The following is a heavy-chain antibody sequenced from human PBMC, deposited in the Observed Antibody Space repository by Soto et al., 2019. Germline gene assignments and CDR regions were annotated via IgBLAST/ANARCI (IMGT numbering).Heavy chain of an antibody. J-gene: IGHJ6*02. Sequence: QVQLVQSGAEVKKPGASVKVSCKASGYTFTSYYMHWVRQAPGQGLEWMGIINPSGGSTSYAQKFQGQVTMTRDTSTSTVYMELSSLRSEDTALYYCARFYAQAKGMDVWGQGTTVTVSS. CDR2: INPSGGST. D-gene: IGHD2-2*01. CDR1: GYTFTSYY. V-gene: IGHV1-46*01. CDR3: ARFYAQAKGMDV.